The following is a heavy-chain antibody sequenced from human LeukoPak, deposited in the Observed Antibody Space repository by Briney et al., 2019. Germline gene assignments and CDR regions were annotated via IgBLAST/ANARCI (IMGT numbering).Heavy chain of an antibody. V-gene: IGHV4-39*01. CDR3: ARLRVVVAAIHYYYYYGMDV. J-gene: IGHJ6*02. Sequence: SETLSLTCTVSGGSISSSSYYWGWIRQPPGKGLEWIGSIYYTRSTYYNPSLKSRVTISVDTSKNQCSLKLTSVTAADTAVYYCARLRVVVAAIHYYYYYGMDVWGQGTTVTVSS. CDR1: GGSISSSSYY. CDR2: IYYTRST. D-gene: IGHD2-15*01.